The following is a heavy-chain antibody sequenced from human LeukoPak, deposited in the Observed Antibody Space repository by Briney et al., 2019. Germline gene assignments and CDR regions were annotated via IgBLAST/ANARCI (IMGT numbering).Heavy chain of an antibody. V-gene: IGHV3-30*04. D-gene: IGHD6-19*01. CDR3: ARDPSLAGMYYYYYGMDV. CDR1: GFTFSSYA. J-gene: IGHJ6*02. Sequence: PGGSLRLSCAASGFTFSSYAMHWVRQAPGKGLEWVAVISYDGSNKYYADSVKGRFTISRDNSKNTLYLQMNSLRAEDTAVYYCARDPSLAGMYYYYYGMDVWGQGTTVTVSS. CDR2: ISYDGSNK.